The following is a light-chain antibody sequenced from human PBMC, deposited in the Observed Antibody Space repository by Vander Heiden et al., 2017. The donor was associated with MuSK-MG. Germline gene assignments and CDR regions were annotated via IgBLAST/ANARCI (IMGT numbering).Light chain of an antibody. CDR2: GAS. Sequence: DIVLTQSPGTLSLSPGARATLSCRASHIVSSNFLAWYQQRPGQPPRLLIYGASSRATGIPDRISGSGSGTDFTLTISRLEPEDFAVYFCQQYGNSPFTFGQGTRLEMK. V-gene: IGKV3-20*01. CDR1: HIVSSNF. CDR3: QQYGNSPFT. J-gene: IGKJ5*01.